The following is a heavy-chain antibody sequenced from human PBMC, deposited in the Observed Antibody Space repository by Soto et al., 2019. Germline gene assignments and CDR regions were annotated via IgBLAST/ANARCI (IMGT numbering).Heavy chain of an antibody. D-gene: IGHD3-10*01. CDR2: IYVNGDT. CDR3: ARRGAYFFDF. J-gene: IGHJ4*01. V-gene: IGHV4-31*03. Sequence: SETLSLTCSVSGDSVSSLSHYWSWIRQRPGQGLEWVAYIYVNGDTYSNPSLRSRLSMSVDTAKNEFSLSLRSVTAADTAVYFCARRGAYFFDFWGHGTLVTVS. CDR1: GDSVSSLSHY.